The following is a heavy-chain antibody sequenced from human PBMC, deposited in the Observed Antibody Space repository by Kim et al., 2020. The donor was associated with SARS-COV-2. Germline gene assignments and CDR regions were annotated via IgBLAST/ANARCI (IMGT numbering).Heavy chain of an antibody. CDR2: ISSSSSYI. J-gene: IGHJ3*02. V-gene: IGHV3-21*04. CDR3: ASSQTPRGYSGYDNAFDI. Sequence: GGSLRLSCAASGFTFSSYSMNWVRQAPGKGLEWVSSISSSSSYIYYADSVKGRFTISRDNAKNSLYLQMNSLRAEDTAVYYCASSQTPRGYSGYDNAFDIWGQGTMVTVSS. CDR1: GFTFSSYS. D-gene: IGHD5-12*01.